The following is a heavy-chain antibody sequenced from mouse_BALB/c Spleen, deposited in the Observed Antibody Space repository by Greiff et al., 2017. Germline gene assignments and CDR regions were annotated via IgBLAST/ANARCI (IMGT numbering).Heavy chain of an antibody. CDR2: IWSGGST. D-gene: IGHD1-1*01. CDR1: GFSLTSYG. CDR3: AYHYGSGYFDV. V-gene: IGHV2-2*02. Sequence: QVQLKQSGPGLVQPSQSLSITCTVSGFSLTSYGVHWVSQSPGKGLEWLGVIWSGGSTDYNEAFISRLSISKDNSKSQVFFKMNSMQANDTAIFYCAYHYGSGYFDVWGEGTTVTVSS. J-gene: IGHJ1*01.